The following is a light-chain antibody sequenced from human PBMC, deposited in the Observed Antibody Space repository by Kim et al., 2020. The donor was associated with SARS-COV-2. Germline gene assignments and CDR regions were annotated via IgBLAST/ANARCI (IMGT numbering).Light chain of an antibody. V-gene: IGKV3-11*01. CDR1: QSVSSH. J-gene: IGKJ3*01. CDR3: QQRSNWPPDT. CDR2: DAS. Sequence: EIVLTQSPATLSLSPGERATLSCRASQSVSSHLAWYQQKPGQAPRLLIYDASNRATGIPARFSGSGSGTDFTLTISSLEPEDFAVYYCQQRSNWPPDTFGPGTKVDIK.